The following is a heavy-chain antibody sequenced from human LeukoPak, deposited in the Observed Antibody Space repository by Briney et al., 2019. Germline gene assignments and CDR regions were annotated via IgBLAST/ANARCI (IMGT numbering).Heavy chain of an antibody. CDR1: GYTFTSYG. V-gene: IGHV1-18*01. Sequence: GASVKVSCKAFGYTFTSYGISWVRQAPGQGLEWMGWISAYNGNTNYAQKLQGRVTMTTDTSTSTAYMELRSLRSDDTAVYYCARDYYDSSGQYGMDVWGQGTTVTVSS. CDR3: ARDYYDSSGQYGMDV. J-gene: IGHJ6*02. D-gene: IGHD3-22*01. CDR2: ISAYNGNT.